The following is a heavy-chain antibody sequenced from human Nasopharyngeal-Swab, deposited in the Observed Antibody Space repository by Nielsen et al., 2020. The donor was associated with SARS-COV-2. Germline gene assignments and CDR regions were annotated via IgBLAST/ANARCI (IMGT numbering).Heavy chain of an antibody. J-gene: IGHJ4*02. V-gene: IGHV3-7*01. D-gene: IGHD2-15*01. CDR3: ARDLLLKPFYFDY. Sequence: VRQSTGKGLEWVANIKQDGSEKYYVDSVKGRFTISRDNAKNSLYLQMNSLRAEDTAVYYCARDLLLKPFYFDYWGQGTLVTVSS. CDR2: IKQDGSEK.